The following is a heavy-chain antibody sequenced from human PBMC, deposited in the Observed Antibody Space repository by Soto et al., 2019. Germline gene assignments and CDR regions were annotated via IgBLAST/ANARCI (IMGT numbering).Heavy chain of an antibody. J-gene: IGHJ4*02. V-gene: IGHV1-69*01. D-gene: IGHD3-16*01. CDR2: IIPIFGTA. Sequence: QVQLVQSGAEVKKPGSSVKVSCKASGGTFSSYAISWVRQAPGQGLEWMGGIIPIFGTANYAQKFQGRVTITADESTITAYMELSSLRSEDTAVYYCARDLGYYYAWGSRYPLDYWGQGTLVTVSS. CDR3: ARDLGYYYAWGSRYPLDY. CDR1: GGTFSSYA.